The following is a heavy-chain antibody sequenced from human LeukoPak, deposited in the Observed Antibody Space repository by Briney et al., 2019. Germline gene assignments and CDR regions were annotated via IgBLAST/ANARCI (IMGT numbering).Heavy chain of an antibody. CDR2: ISWNSGAR. D-gene: IGHD6-19*01. J-gene: IGHJ4*02. CDR1: GFTFDDYA. Sequence: GGSLRLSCAASGFTFDDYAMHWVRQAPGKGLEWVSGISWNSGARGYADSVKGRFTISRDRAKNSLYLQMNSLRAEDTALYYCAKGRSGWYGGFDYWGQGTLATVSS. CDR3: AKGRSGWYGGFDY. V-gene: IGHV3-9*01.